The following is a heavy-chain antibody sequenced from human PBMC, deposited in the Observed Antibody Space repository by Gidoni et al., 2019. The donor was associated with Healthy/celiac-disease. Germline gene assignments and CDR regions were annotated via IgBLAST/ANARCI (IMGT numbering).Heavy chain of an antibody. CDR1: GFTFSSYS. CDR2: ISSSSSYI. D-gene: IGHD3-22*01. J-gene: IGHJ4*02. CDR3: VLKGEGGYYDSTPLDY. Sequence: EVQLVESGGGLVKPGGSLRLSCAASGFTFSSYSMNWVRQAPGKGLEWVSSISSSSSYIYYADSVKGRFTISRDNAKNSLYLQMNSLRAEDTAVYYCVLKGEGGYYDSTPLDYWGQGTLVTVSS. V-gene: IGHV3-21*01.